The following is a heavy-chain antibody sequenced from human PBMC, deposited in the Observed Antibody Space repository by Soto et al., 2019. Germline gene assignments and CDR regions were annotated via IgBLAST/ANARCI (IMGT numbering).Heavy chain of an antibody. Sequence: PSETLSLTCTVSNDSIRSGTYYWAWIRQPPGRGLEWIGSLSYLGTTDYNPSLKSRVTISKDASKNQFSLKLTSMTAADTAVYYCATGRSDSGWYGEHFWGQGTLVTVSS. V-gene: IGHV4-39*01. D-gene: IGHD6-19*01. CDR2: LSYLGTT. J-gene: IGHJ4*02. CDR3: ATGRSDSGWYGEHF. CDR1: NDSIRSGTYY.